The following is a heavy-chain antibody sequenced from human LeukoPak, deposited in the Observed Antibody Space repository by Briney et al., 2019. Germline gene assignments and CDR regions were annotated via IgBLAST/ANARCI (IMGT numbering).Heavy chain of an antibody. Sequence: SETLSLTCTVSGYSITSNYYWGWIRQPPGKGLEWIGSIYHTGSTHYNPSLKSRVTISVDTSKNQFSLELSSVTAADTAVYYCARSVGPDRPFDYWGQGTLVTVSS. V-gene: IGHV4-38-2*02. CDR1: GYSITSNYY. D-gene: IGHD1-14*01. J-gene: IGHJ4*02. CDR3: ARSVGPDRPFDY. CDR2: IYHTGST.